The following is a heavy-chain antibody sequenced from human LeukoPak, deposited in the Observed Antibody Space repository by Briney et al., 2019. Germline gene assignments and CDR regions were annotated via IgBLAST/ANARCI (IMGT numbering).Heavy chain of an antibody. J-gene: IGHJ5*02. CDR2: IKNDGSIT. V-gene: IGHV3-74*01. Sequence: PGGSLRFSGAASGFIFSGYWRHWVRQAPGKGLVWLSRIKNDGSITSYADSVKGRFTISRDNAKNTLYLQMNSLRVEDTAVYYCTKSDWFDPWGQGTLVTVSS. D-gene: IGHD3-3*01. CDR3: TKSDWFDP. CDR1: GFIFSGYW.